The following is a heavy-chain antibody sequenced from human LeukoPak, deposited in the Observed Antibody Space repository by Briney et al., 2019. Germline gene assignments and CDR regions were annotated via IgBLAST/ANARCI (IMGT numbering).Heavy chain of an antibody. CDR3: ASLSYYCSSTSCPPSRYYYGMDV. D-gene: IGHD2-2*01. Sequence: SETLSLTCAVYGGSFSGYYWSWIRQPPGKGLEWIGEINHSGSTNYNPSPKSRVTISVDTSKNQFSLKLSSVTAADTAVYYCASLSYYCSSTSCPPSRYYYGMDVWGQGTTVTVSS. CDR2: INHSGST. J-gene: IGHJ6*02. V-gene: IGHV4-34*01. CDR1: GGSFSGYY.